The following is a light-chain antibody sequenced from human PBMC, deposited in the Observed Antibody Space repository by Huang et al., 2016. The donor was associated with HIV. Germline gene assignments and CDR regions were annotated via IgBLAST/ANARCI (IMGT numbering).Light chain of an antibody. CDR3: QQYNDWPNT. Sequence: EIVLTQSPATLSVSPGQRNTLSCRASQSGSNNLAWYQQKPGQAPRLLIYGSSTRATGIPTKFAGSGSGTDFTLTISTLQSEDSAVYFCQQYNDWPNTFGQGTRLEIK. V-gene: IGKV3-15*01. CDR2: GSS. J-gene: IGKJ5*01. CDR1: QSGSNN.